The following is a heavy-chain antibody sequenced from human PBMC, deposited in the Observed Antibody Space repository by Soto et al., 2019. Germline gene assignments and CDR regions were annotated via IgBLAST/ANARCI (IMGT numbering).Heavy chain of an antibody. CDR3: AVTVARDDDDAFDI. J-gene: IGHJ3*02. V-gene: IGHV1-3*01. CDR2: INAGNGHT. CDR1: GYTFTSYA. D-gene: IGHD6-19*01. Sequence: QVQLVQSGAEVKKPGASVKVSCKASGYTFTSYAMHWVRQAPGQRLEWMGWINAGNGHTKYSQKFQGRVTITRDTSASTAYMELSSLSSEDTAVYYCAVTVARDDDDAFDIWGQGTTVTVSS.